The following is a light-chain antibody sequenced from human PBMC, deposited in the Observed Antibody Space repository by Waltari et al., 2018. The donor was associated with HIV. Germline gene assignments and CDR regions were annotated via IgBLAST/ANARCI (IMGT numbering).Light chain of an antibody. CDR1: NIAYKT. J-gene: IGLJ3*02. CDR3: QVWDSTSAHWV. CDR2: DNL. V-gene: IGLV3-21*03. Sequence: SYVLTQPPSVSVAPGKKATITCVGSNIAYKTVHWYQVRPGQAPVLVIYDNLDRPSESPERLSGSNSGNTATLTISRVEAGDEADYYCQVWDSTSAHWVFGGGTKLTVL.